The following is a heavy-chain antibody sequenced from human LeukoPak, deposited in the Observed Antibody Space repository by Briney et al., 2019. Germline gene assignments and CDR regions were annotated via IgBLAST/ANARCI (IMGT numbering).Heavy chain of an antibody. CDR1: GGNFSSSA. Sequence: TVKLSCTASGGNFSSSAISWVRQAPGQGLEWMGRIIPILNIPNYTQKFQGRVTITADKSTSTAYMELSSLRSEDTAVYYCARDQPRARYIDYWGQGTLVTVSS. J-gene: IGHJ4*02. CDR3: ARDQPRARYIDY. D-gene: IGHD5-12*01. CDR2: IIPILNIP. V-gene: IGHV1-69*04.